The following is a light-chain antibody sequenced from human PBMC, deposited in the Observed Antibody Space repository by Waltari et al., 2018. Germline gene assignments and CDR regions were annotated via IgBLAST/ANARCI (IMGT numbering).Light chain of an antibody. CDR2: KSS. CDR3: QQYNSYSLLS. CDR1: QSISKW. Sequence: DIRMTQSPSTLSASLGDRAILSCRASQSISKWLACYQQKPGKAPKLLIYKSSTLESGVPSRYSGRGSGTEFTLTISSLQPEDFATYYCQQYNSYSLLSFGGGTKVEIK. V-gene: IGKV1-5*03. J-gene: IGKJ4*01.